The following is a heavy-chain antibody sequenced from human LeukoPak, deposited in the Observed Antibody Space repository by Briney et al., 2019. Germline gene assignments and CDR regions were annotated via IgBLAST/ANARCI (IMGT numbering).Heavy chain of an antibody. Sequence: SETLSLTCTVSGDSISSRNYSWGWIRQPPGKGLEWIGSVSYSGSDFYNPSLKSRVSISVETSRNQISLQVTSVTAADTATYYCARREYTSGWHYWGQRTLVTVSS. CDR1: GDSISSRNYS. J-gene: IGHJ4*02. V-gene: IGHV4-39*01. CDR2: VSYSGSD. CDR3: ARREYTSGWHY. D-gene: IGHD6-19*01.